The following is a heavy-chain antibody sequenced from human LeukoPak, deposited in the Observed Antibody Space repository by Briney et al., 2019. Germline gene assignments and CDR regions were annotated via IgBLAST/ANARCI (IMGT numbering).Heavy chain of an antibody. CDR3: ARVGVGYDAFDI. D-gene: IGHD3-22*01. V-gene: IGHV4-59*01. J-gene: IGHJ3*02. CDR2: IYYSGST. CDR1: GGSISSYY. Sequence: SETLSLTCTASGGSISSYYWSWIRQPPGKGLEWIGSIYYSGSTNYNPSLKSRVTISVDTSKNQFSLKLSSVTAADTAVYYCARVGVGYDAFDIWGQGTMVTVSS.